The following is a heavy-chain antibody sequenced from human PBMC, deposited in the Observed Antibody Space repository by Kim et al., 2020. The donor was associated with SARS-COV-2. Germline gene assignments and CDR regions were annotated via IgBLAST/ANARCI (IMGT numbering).Heavy chain of an antibody. V-gene: IGHV3-15*01. D-gene: IGHD1-1*01. CDR2: GTA. Sequence: GTAEYAAPVKGRFTISIDDARNTLYLQMNSQKAEDTAVYYCTTVSNGNIDYWGQGTLVTVSS. CDR3: TTVSNGNIDY. J-gene: IGHJ4*02.